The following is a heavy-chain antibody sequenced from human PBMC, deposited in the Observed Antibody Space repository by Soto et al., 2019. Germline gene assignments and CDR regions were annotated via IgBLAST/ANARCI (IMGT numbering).Heavy chain of an antibody. CDR3: ARGSSMIVVVTDDAFDI. CDR2: INHSGST. D-gene: IGHD3-22*01. J-gene: IGHJ3*02. CDR1: GGSFSGYY. Sequence: SETLSLTCAVDGGSFSGYYWSWIRQPPGKGLEWIGEINHSGSTNYNPSLKSRVTISVDTSKNQFSLKLSSVTAANTAVYYCARGSSMIVVVTDDAFDIWGQGTMVTVSS. V-gene: IGHV4-34*01.